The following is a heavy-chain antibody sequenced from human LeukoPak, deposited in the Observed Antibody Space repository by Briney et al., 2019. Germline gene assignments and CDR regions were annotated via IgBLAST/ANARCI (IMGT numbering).Heavy chain of an antibody. V-gene: IGHV1-69*05. Sequence: ASVKVSCXASGDTSRNYAISWVREAPGQGLEWMGRIIPIFGTTRYAQKFQGRVTITTDASTTTAYMELNSLRSEDTAVYYCARDPELGLDRSGYYYLVWGQGTLVTVSS. CDR2: IIPIFGTT. CDR3: ARDPELGLDRSGYYYLV. J-gene: IGHJ4*02. D-gene: IGHD3-22*01. CDR1: GDTSRNYA.